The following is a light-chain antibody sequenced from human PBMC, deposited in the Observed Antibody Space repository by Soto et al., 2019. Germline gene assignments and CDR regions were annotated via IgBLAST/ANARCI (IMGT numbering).Light chain of an antibody. CDR3: QQYNYWPRT. J-gene: IGKJ2*01. Sequence: EIVMTQSPANLSVSPGERATLSCRASQSVSSNLAWYQQKPGQAPRLLIHGTSTRATGIPARFSGGGSETEFTLNISALQSEDFAVYYCQQYNYWPRTFGQGTKLEIK. CDR1: QSVSSN. V-gene: IGKV3-15*01. CDR2: GTS.